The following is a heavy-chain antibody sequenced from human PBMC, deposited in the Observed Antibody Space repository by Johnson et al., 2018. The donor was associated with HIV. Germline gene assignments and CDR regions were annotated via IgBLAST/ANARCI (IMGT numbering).Heavy chain of an antibody. CDR1: EFTVSANY. D-gene: IGHD2-2*01. V-gene: IGHV3-66*01. Sequence: VQLVESGGGLVQPGGSLRLSCAASEFTVSANYMSWVRQAPGKGLEWVSVTYSGGTTFYADSVKGRFTISRDNAKNSLYLQTNSLRVEDTAFYYCARGKGASVGLDAFDIWGQGTMVTVSS. CDR2: TYSGGTT. CDR3: ARGKGASVGLDAFDI. J-gene: IGHJ3*02.